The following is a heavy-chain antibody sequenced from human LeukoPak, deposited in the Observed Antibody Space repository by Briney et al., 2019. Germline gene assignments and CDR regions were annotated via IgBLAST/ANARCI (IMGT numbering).Heavy chain of an antibody. CDR2: IKQDGSEK. Sequence: PGGSLRLSCAASGFTFSNYWMTWVRQAPGRGLEWVANIKQDGSEKYYVDSVKGRFTISRDNAKNSLYPQMNSLRAEDTAVYYCTRNSGSHPWGQGTLVTVSS. V-gene: IGHV3-7*01. CDR1: GFTFSNYW. CDR3: TRNSGSHP. J-gene: IGHJ5*02. D-gene: IGHD1-26*01.